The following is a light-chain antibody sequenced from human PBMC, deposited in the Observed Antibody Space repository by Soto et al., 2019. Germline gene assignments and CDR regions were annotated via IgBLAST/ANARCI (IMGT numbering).Light chain of an antibody. V-gene: IGLV2-8*01. CDR1: SSDVGAYNY. CDR3: SSFASSNTWV. CDR2: EVT. Sequence: QSALTQPPSASGSPGKSVTISCTGTSSDVGAYNYVSWYQQHAGKAPKLVIYEVTKRLSGVPDRFSGSKSANTASLTVSGLQAEDEADYYCSSFASSNTWVFGGGTKVTVL. J-gene: IGLJ3*02.